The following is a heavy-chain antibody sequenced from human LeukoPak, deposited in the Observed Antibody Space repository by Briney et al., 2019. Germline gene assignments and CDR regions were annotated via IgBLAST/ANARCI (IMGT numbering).Heavy chain of an antibody. CDR2: IKEDGSEK. V-gene: IGHV3-7*01. Sequence: GGSLRLSCAASGFTFSSYWMSWVRQAPGKGLEWVANIKEDGSEKYYVDSVKGRFTISRDNAKNSLYLQMNSLRAEDTAVYYCASPLGDIVGAKHDAFDIWGQGTMVTVSS. CDR3: ASPLGDIVGAKHDAFDI. J-gene: IGHJ3*02. D-gene: IGHD1-26*01. CDR1: GFTFSSYW.